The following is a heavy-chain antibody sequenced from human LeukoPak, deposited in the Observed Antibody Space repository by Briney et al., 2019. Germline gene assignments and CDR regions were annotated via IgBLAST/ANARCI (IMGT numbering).Heavy chain of an antibody. J-gene: IGHJ4*02. CDR1: GGSIDITNY. Sequence: SGTLSLTCAVSGGSIDITNYWSWVRQAPGQGLEWIGEISHSGTTNYSPSLRSRVAMSLDRANNQFSLNLTSVTDADTAVYYCTRENRPFCPFAYWGQGVLVTVSS. CDR3: TRENRPFCPFAY. CDR2: ISHSGTT. V-gene: IGHV4-4*02. D-gene: IGHD2/OR15-2a*01.